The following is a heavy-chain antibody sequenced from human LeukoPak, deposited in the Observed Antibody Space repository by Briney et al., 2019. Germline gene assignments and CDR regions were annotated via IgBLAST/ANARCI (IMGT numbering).Heavy chain of an antibody. V-gene: IGHV1-46*01. CDR1: GYTFTSYY. D-gene: IGHD5-24*01. Sequence: ASVKVSCKASGYTFTSYYMHWVRQAPGQGLEWMGIINPSGGSTSYAQKFQGRVTMTEDTSTDTAYMELSSLRSEDTAVYYCATDLGSDGYNFTPYWGQGTLVTVSS. CDR2: INPSGGST. J-gene: IGHJ4*02. CDR3: ATDLGSDGYNFTPY.